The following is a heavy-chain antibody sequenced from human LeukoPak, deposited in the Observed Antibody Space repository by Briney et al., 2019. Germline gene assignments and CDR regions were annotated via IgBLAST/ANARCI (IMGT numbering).Heavy chain of an antibody. CDR1: GGSISSHY. J-gene: IGHJ4*02. V-gene: IGHV4-59*11. CDR3: ARAVELKFDY. Sequence: PSETLSLTCTVSGGSISSHYWSWIRQPPGKGLEWIGYIYYSGSTNYNPSLKSRVTISVDTSKNQFSLKLSSVTAADTAVYYCARAVELKFDYWGQGTLVTVYS. D-gene: IGHD1-26*01. CDR2: IYYSGST.